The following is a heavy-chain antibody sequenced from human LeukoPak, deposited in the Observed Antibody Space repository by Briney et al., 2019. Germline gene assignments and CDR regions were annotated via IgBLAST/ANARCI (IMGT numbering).Heavy chain of an antibody. V-gene: IGHV3-66*01. D-gene: IGHD3-22*01. CDR1: GFIVSSNY. CDR3: AKWPAGYYDSSGYYTSDYGMDV. Sequence: PGGSLRLSCAGSGFIVSSNYMSWVRQAAGKGLEWVSVIYGSSRTYYADSVKGRFTISRDNSKNTVYLQMDSLRAEDTAVYCCAKWPAGYYDSSGYYTSDYGMDVWGQGTTVTVSS. CDR2: IYGSSRT. J-gene: IGHJ6*02.